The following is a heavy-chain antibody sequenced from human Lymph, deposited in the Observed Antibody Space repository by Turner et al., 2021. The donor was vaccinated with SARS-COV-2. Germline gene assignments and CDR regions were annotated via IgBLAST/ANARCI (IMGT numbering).Heavy chain of an antibody. V-gene: IGHV1-8*02. CDR1: GYTFTSND. Sequence: QVQLVQSGAEVKKPGASVKVSCKAPGYTFTSNDINWVRQDTGQGLEWKGWRSPNSGNKGYAQKFQGSVTMTRNTSIMNAYMGRSNLRSKDTAVYYCARGRYSGGGMDVWGQGTTVTVSS. CDR2: RSPNSGNK. CDR3: ARGRYSGGGMDV. D-gene: IGHD1-26*01. J-gene: IGHJ6*02.